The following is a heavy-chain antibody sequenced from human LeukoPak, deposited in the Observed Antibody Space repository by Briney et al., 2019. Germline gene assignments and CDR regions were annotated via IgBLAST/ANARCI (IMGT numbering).Heavy chain of an antibody. CDR1: GFTFSTYS. Sequence: GGSLRLSCVASGFTFSTYSMNWVRQAPGKGLEWVSSISSSSNYIYYADSVKGRFTISRDNAKNSLYLQMNSLRAADTAVYYCARSTSSEYDIYHFDYWGQGTLVTVSS. J-gene: IGHJ4*02. V-gene: IGHV3-21*01. CDR3: ARSTSSEYDIYHFDY. D-gene: IGHD3-9*01. CDR2: ISSSSNYI.